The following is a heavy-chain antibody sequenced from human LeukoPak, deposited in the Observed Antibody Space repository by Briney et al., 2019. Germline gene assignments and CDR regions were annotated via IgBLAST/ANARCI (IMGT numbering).Heavy chain of an antibody. Sequence: GGSLRLSCAASGFTFSKYAMSWVRQAPGKGLERVSGISGSGDNTYYADSAKGRFTISRDNSKNTLHLQMNSLRAEDTAVYYCAKGTNFYGSGIYYNDVFDIWGQGTMVTVSS. D-gene: IGHD3-10*01. V-gene: IGHV3-23*01. CDR3: AKGTNFYGSGIYYNDVFDI. J-gene: IGHJ3*02. CDR2: ISGSGDNT. CDR1: GFTFSKYA.